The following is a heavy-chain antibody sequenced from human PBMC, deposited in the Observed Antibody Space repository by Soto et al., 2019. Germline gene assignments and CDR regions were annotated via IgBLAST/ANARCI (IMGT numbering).Heavy chain of an antibody. D-gene: IGHD3-22*01. J-gene: IGHJ1*01. CDR3: VINYDCSGYYSPPGEYIQH. CDR1: GYTFTSYA. V-gene: IGHV1-3*01. Sequence: ASVKVSCKASGYTFTSYAMHWVRQAPGQRLEWMGWINAGNGNTKYSQKFQGRVTITRDTSASTAYMELSSLRSEDTAVYYCVINYDCSGYYSPPGEYIQHWGQGTLVPVS. CDR2: INAGNGNT.